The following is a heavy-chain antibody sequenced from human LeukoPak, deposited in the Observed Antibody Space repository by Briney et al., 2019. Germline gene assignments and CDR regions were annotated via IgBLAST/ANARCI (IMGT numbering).Heavy chain of an antibody. D-gene: IGHD3-10*01. CDR2: INHSGST. CDR3: ARIPRGVIIRGWFDP. J-gene: IGHJ5*02. V-gene: IGHV4-34*01. CDR1: GGSFSGYY. Sequence: SETLSLTCAVYGGSFSGYYWNWIRQPPGKGLEWIGEINHSGSTNYNPSLKSRVTISVDTPKNQFSLKLSSVTAADTAVYYCARIPRGVIIRGWFDPWGQGTLVTVSS.